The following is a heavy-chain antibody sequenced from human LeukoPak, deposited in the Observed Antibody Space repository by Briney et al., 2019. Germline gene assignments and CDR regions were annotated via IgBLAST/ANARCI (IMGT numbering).Heavy chain of an antibody. D-gene: IGHD6-13*01. J-gene: IGHJ4*02. CDR3: ATLSSSPTNY. CDR2: TRNKAHSYTT. Sequence: PGGSLRLSCAASGFRFSDRYMDWVRQAPGKGLEWVGRTRNKAHSYTTEYAASVKGRFTISRDDSKNSLYLQMSSLQTEDTAVYYCATLSSSPTNYWGQGTLVTVSS. V-gene: IGHV3-72*01. CDR1: GFRFSDRY.